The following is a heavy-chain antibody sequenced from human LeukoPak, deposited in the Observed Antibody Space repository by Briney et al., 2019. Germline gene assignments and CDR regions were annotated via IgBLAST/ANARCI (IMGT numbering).Heavy chain of an antibody. D-gene: IGHD6-19*01. CDR3: ATVSRSSGRGYFDY. V-gene: IGHV3-74*01. CDR2: MYSDGSST. Sequence: GGSLRLSCAASVFPFSNYCMHWVRQAPGKGLVWVSRMYSDGSSTSYAHSVKGRVTISRDNAKNTLYLQMNSLSAEDAAVYYCATVSRSSGRGYFDYWGPGTLVTVSP. J-gene: IGHJ4*02. CDR1: VFPFSNYC.